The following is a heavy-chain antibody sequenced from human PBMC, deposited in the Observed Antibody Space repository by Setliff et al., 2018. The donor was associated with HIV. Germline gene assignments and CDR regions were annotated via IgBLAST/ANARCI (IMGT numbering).Heavy chain of an antibody. CDR2: INSDGSST. CDR1: GFTVSDTH. CDR3: ARDGALDTTGTTIGPPDY. V-gene: IGHV3-74*01. Sequence: GGSLRLSCAASGFTVSDTHMTWVRQAPGKGLLWVTRINSDGSSTSYADSGKGRFTISRDNAKNTLYLQMNSLRAEDTAVYYCARDGALDTTGTTIGPPDYWGQGTLVTVSS. J-gene: IGHJ4*02. D-gene: IGHD1-1*01.